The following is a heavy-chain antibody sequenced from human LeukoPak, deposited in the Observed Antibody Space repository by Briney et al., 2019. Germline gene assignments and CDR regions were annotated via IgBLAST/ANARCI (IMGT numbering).Heavy chain of an antibody. D-gene: IGHD6-19*01. CDR2: IYYSGST. CDR1: GGSISSYY. J-gene: IGHJ4*02. V-gene: IGHV4-59*01. Sequence: SETPSLTCTVSGGSISSYYWSWIRQPPGKGLEWIGYIYYSGSTNYNPSLKSRVTISVDTSKNQFSLKLSSVTAADTAVYYCARGKQWLVGDFDYWGQGTLVTVSS. CDR3: ARGKQWLVGDFDY.